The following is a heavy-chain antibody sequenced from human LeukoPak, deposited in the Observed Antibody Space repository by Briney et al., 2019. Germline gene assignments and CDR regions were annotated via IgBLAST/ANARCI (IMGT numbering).Heavy chain of an antibody. V-gene: IGHV3-11*06. CDR3: ARGYSGYFYY. Sequence: GGSLRLSCEASVFPFSDYYLSWIRQAPGRGLEGISYISGSNSHINYADSVKGRFTISRDNAKKSVYLQKDSLRVEDTAVYYCARGYSGYFYYWGQGTLVTVSS. CDR2: ISGSNSHI. D-gene: IGHD5-12*01. CDR1: VFPFSDYY. J-gene: IGHJ4*02.